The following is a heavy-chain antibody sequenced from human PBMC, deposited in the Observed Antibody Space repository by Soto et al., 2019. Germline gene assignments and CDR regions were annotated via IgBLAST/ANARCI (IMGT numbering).Heavy chain of an antibody. CDR1: GFTLSTYR. CDR2: ISSSSYYI. D-gene: IGHD6-6*01. J-gene: IGHJ6*02. CDR3: AREKEDEGSSSLRVYYGMDA. V-gene: IGHV3-21*01. Sequence: EVQLVESGGGLVKSGGSLRLSCAASGFTLSTYRMTWVRQAPGKGLEWGSSISSSSYYIHYADSVKGRFTISRDSAKNSVYLQLNSRRAEDKAVYYCAREKEDEGSSSLRVYYGMDAWGQGTTVTVSS.